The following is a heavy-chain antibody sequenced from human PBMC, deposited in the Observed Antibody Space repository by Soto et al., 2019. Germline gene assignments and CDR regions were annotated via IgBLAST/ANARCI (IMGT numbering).Heavy chain of an antibody. CDR1: GFTFSSYS. CDR3: ARDGRVVTAIYYYGMAV. Sequence: GGSLRLSCAASGFTFSSYSMNWVRQAPGKGLEWVSSISSSSSYIYYADSVKGRFTISRDNAKNSLYLQMNSLRAEDTAVYYCARDGRVVTAIYYYGMAVWGQGTTVTVSS. V-gene: IGHV3-21*01. D-gene: IGHD2-21*02. CDR2: ISSSSSYI. J-gene: IGHJ6*02.